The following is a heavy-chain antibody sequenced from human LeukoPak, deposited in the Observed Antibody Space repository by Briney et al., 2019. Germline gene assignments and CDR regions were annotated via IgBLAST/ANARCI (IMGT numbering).Heavy chain of an antibody. J-gene: IGHJ4*02. Sequence: GGSLRLSCAASGCAFSSYWRTWIRQAPGKGLEWVAKIKQDGSEKYYVDSVKGRFTISRDNAKNSLYLQMNSLRVEDTAVYYCAISDLRSGYHRGSFDYWGQGTLVTVSS. CDR3: AISDLRSGYHRGSFDY. D-gene: IGHD3-22*01. CDR1: GCAFSSYW. V-gene: IGHV3-7*05. CDR2: IKQDGSEK.